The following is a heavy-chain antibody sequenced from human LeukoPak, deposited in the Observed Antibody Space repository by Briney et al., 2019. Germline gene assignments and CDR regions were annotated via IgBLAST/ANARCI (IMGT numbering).Heavy chain of an antibody. CDR2: IYYSGST. CDR3: ARVRSWYYGMDV. Sequence: SKTLSLTCTVSGGSISYYYWSWIRQPPGKGLEWIGYIYYSGSTNYSSSLKSRVTISVDTSKNQFSLKLSSVTAADTAVYYCARVRSWYYGMDVWGQGTTVTVSS. J-gene: IGHJ6*02. CDR1: GGSISYYY. D-gene: IGHD3-16*02. V-gene: IGHV4-59*01.